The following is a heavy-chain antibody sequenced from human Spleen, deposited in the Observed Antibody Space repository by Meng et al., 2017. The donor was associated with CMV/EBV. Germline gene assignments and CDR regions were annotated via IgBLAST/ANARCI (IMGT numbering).Heavy chain of an antibody. V-gene: IGHV2-70*04. CDR2: IDWDDDK. D-gene: IGHD2-2*01. J-gene: IGHJ4*02. Sequence: SGPTLVKPTQTLTLTCTFSGFSLSTTGMRASWIRQPPGKALEWLARIDWDDDKFYSTSVKTRLSISKDTSKNQVVLTMTNMDPVDTATYYCARYYCSSTSCSDYWGQGTLVTVSS. CDR1: GFSLSTTGMR. CDR3: ARYYCSSTSCSDY.